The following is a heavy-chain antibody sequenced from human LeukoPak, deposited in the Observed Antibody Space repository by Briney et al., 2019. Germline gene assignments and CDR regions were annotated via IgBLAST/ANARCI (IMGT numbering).Heavy chain of an antibody. V-gene: IGHV3-11*01. D-gene: IGHD3-10*01. Sequence: GGSLRLSCAASGFAFSDYYMSWIRQAPGKGLEWVSYISSSGSTIYYADSVKGRFTISRDNAKNSLYLQMNSLRAEDTAVYYCARRNYGSGSYLSFFDYWGQGTLVTVSS. CDR2: ISSSGSTI. CDR3: ARRNYGSGSYLSFFDY. J-gene: IGHJ4*02. CDR1: GFAFSDYY.